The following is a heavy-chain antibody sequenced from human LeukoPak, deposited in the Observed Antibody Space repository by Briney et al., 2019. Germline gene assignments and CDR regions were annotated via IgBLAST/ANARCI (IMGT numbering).Heavy chain of an antibody. CDR3: ASGIQQWLPTWGQEYYYYHAMDV. J-gene: IGHJ6*02. D-gene: IGHD5-18*01. CDR2: IKSDGSST. V-gene: IGHV3-74*01. CDR1: GFSFSGYW. Sequence: PGGSLRLSCAASGFSFSGYWMHWVREAPGKGLVWVSLIKSDGSSTTYADSVKGGFTISRDNAKNTMYLQINSLRAEDTADYYCASGIQQWLPTWGQEYYYYHAMDVWGQGTTVTVSS.